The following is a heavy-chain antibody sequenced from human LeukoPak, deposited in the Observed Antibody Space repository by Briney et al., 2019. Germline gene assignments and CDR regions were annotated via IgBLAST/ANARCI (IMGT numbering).Heavy chain of an antibody. V-gene: IGHV3-7*01. D-gene: IGHD2-21*02. Sequence: GGSLRLSCVVSGFTFNRCWMNRVRQAPGKGLEWVAHINPDGRDTYYVDSVKGRFTISRDNAQNSMYLQMNSLRVEDTAVYYCTSWGDTTAEHFQRWGQGTLVTVSS. CDR3: TSWGDTTAEHFQR. J-gene: IGHJ1*01. CDR2: INPDGRDT. CDR1: GFTFNRCW.